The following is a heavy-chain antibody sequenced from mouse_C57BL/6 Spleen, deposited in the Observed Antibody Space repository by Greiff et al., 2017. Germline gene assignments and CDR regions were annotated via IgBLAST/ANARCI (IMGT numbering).Heavy chain of an antibody. CDR1: GYTFTSYW. D-gene: IGHD2-1*01. CDR3: AKAGVNYYFGY. Sequence: QVQLQQPGAELVKPGASVKLSCKASGYTFTSYWMQWVKQRPGQGLEWIGEIDPSDSYTNYNQKFKGKATLTVDTSSSTAYMQLSSLTSEDSAVYYCAKAGVNYYFGYWGQGATLTVSS. J-gene: IGHJ2*01. V-gene: IGHV1-50*01. CDR2: IDPSDSYT.